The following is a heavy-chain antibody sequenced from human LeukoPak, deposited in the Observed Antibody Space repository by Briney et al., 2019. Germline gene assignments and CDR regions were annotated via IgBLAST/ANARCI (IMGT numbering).Heavy chain of an antibody. CDR2: IIPIFGTA. J-gene: IGHJ4*02. V-gene: IGHV1-69*13. CDR3: ARPREENRYCSGGSCSVPLDY. D-gene: IGHD2-15*01. CDR1: GGTFSSYA. Sequence: SVKVSCKASGGTFSSYAISWVRQAPGQGLEWMGGIIPIFGTANYAQKFQGRVTITADESTSTAYMELSSLRSEDTAVYYCARPREENRYCSGGSCSVPLDYWGQGTLVTVSS.